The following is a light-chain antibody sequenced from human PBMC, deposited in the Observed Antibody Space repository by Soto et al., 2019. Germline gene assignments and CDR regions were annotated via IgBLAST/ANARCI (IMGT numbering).Light chain of an antibody. CDR1: QSISSW. V-gene: IGKV1-5*01. CDR3: QQYNSYAWT. CDR2: DAS. J-gene: IGKJ1*01. Sequence: DIQMTQSPSTLSASVGDRVTITCRASQSISSWLAWYQQKPGKAPKLLIYDASSLESGVPSRFSGSGSGTEFTLTIISLQPDDFATYCCQQYNSYAWTFGQGTKVEIK.